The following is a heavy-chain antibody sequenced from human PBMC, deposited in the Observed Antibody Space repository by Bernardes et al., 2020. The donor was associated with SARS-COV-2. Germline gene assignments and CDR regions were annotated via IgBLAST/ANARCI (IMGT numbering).Heavy chain of an antibody. CDR3: AKRLSGNNPFDY. Sequence: GGSLRLSCSAFGFTFSDYSMHWVRQAPGKGLEYVAAISGDASGAYYGDSVKGRFTISRDNSKNTQRITAQICEPSLRDEDTAVYYCAKRLSGNNPFDYWGQGTLVTVSS. D-gene: IGHD1-26*01. CDR1: GFTFSDYS. V-gene: IGHV3-64*03. J-gene: IGHJ4*02. CDR2: ISGDASGA.